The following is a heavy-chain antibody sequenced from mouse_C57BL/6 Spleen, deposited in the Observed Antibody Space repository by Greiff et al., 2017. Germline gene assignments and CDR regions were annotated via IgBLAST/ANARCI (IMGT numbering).Heavy chain of an antibody. Sequence: EVQLVESGEGLVKPGGSLKLSCAASGFTFSSYAMSWVRQTPEKRLEWVAYISSGGDYIYYADTVKGRFTISRDNARNTLYLQMSSLKSEDTAMYYCTRDGLTLYWYFDVWGTGTTVTVSS. D-gene: IGHD1-2*01. J-gene: IGHJ1*03. CDR3: TRDGLTLYWYFDV. CDR1: GFTFSSYA. CDR2: ISSGGDYI. V-gene: IGHV5-9-1*02.